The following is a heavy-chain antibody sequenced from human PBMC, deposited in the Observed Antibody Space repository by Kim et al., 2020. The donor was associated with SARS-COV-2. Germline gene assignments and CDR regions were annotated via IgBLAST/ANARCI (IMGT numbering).Heavy chain of an antibody. Sequence: SVKVSCKASGGTFSSYAISWVRQAPGQGLEWMGGIIPIFGTANYAQKFQGRVTITADESTSTAYMELSSLRSEDTAVYYCARDMEEYRKVTTLILQYYYYGMDVWGQGTTVTVSS. CDR3: ARDMEEYRKVTTLILQYYYYGMDV. J-gene: IGHJ6*02. CDR1: GGTFSSYA. CDR2: IIPIFGTA. V-gene: IGHV1-69*13. D-gene: IGHD4-17*01.